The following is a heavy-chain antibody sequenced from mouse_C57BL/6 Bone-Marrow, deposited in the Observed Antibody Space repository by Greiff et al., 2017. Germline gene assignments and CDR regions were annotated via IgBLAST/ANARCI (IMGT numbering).Heavy chain of an antibody. J-gene: IGHJ2*01. D-gene: IGHD1-1*01. Sequence: QVQLQQPGAELVKPGASVKLSCKASGYTFTSYWMQWVKQRPGQGLEWIGEIDPSDSYTNYNQKFKGKATLTVDTSSSTAYMQLSSLTSEDSAVYYCARFTTVVATGGFDYWGQGTTLTVSS. CDR3: ARFTTVVATGGFDY. CDR1: GYTFTSYW. V-gene: IGHV1-50*01. CDR2: IDPSDSYT.